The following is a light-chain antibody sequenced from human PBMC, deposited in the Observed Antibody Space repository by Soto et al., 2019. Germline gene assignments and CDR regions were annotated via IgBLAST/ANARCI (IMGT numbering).Light chain of an antibody. V-gene: IGKV3-15*01. Sequence: VMTQSPTTLSVSPGETATLSCRASHSVGSNLAWYQQNPGQAPRLLIYGASTRATGVPARFSGSGSATQFTLTISNPQSEDFATYYCQQSYSTPYTFGQGTKLEIK. CDR3: QQSYSTPYT. J-gene: IGKJ2*01. CDR1: HSVGSN. CDR2: GAS.